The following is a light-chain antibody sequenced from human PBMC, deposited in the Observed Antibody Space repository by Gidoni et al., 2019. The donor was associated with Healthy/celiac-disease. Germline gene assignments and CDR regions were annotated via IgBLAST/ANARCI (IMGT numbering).Light chain of an antibody. CDR3: SSYTSSSRYV. CDR2: EVS. CDR1: SSDVGGYNY. Sequence: QSALTQPASVSGSPGQSITISCTGTSSDVGGYNYVSWYQQHPGKAPKLMIYEVSNRPSGVSNHFSGSKSGNTASLTISGLQAEDEADYYCSSYTSSSRYVFGTGTKVTVL. J-gene: IGLJ1*01. V-gene: IGLV2-14*01.